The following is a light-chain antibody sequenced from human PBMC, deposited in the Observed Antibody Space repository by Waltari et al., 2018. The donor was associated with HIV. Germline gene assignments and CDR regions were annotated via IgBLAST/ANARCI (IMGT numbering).Light chain of an antibody. CDR2: RNN. CDR3: SAWDGRLSAWV. V-gene: IGLV10-54*04. J-gene: IGLJ3*02. Sequence: QAGLTQPPAVSQALGQTATLSCTGGDDDVGNERAACLQQYQGLPPKLLSNRNNKRASGISHKFSAARAGNTVFLTIAGLQPEDEADYYCSAWDGRLSAWVFGGGTKLTVL. CDR1: DDDVGNER.